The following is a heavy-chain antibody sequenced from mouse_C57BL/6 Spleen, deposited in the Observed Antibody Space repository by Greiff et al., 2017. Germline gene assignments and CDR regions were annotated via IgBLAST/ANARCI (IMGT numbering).Heavy chain of an antibody. CDR1: GFNIKDYY. J-gene: IGHJ4*01. Sequence: EVQLQQSGAELVRPGASVKLSCTASGFNIKDYYMHWVKQRPEQGLEWIGRIDPEDGDTAYAPKFQGKATMTAATSSNTAYLQLSSLTSEDTAVYYCTIDGDPYAMDYWGQGTSVTVSS. V-gene: IGHV14-1*01. D-gene: IGHD2-13*01. CDR3: TIDGDPYAMDY. CDR2: IDPEDGDT.